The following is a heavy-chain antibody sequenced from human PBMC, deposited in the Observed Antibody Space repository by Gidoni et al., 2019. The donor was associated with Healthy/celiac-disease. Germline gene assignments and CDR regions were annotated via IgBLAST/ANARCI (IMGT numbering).Heavy chain of an antibody. CDR3: ARDLPYGSKGYWFDP. V-gene: IGHV1-18*01. D-gene: IGHD4-17*01. CDR1: GYTFTSYG. CDR2: ISAYNGNT. J-gene: IGHJ5*02. Sequence: QVQLVQSGAEVKKPGASVKVSCKASGYTFTSYGISWVRQAPGQGLEWMGGISAYNGNTNYAQKLQGRVTMTTDTSTSTAYMELRSLRSDDTAVYYCARDLPYGSKGYWFDPWGQGTLVTVSS.